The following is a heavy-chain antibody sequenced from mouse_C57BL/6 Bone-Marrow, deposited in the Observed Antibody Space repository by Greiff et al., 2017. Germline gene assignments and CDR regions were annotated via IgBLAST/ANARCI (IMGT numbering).Heavy chain of an antibody. Sequence: EVQLQQSGAELVRPGASVKLSCTASGFNIKDDYMHWVKQRPEQGLEWIGWIDPENGDTEYASKFQGKATITADTSSNTAYLQLSILTSEDTAVYYCTTASNWGYYFYFWDQGTTLTVSA. J-gene: IGHJ2*01. CDR1: GFNIKDDY. D-gene: IGHD4-1*01. CDR2: IDPENGDT. CDR3: TTASNWGYYFYF. V-gene: IGHV14-4*01.